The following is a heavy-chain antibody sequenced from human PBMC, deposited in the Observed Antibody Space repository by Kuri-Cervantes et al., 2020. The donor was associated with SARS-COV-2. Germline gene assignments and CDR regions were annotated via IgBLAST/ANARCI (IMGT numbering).Heavy chain of an antibody. CDR1: GGSISSGDYY. J-gene: IGHJ5*02. CDR3: ARSVREYDFWSGYPNWFDP. Sequence: SETLSLTCTVSGGSISSGDYYWSWIRQPPGKGLEWIGYIYYSGSTYYNPSLKSRVTISVDTSKNQFSLKLSSVTAADTAVYYCARSVREYDFWSGYPNWFDPWGQGTLVTVSS. V-gene: IGHV4-30-4*08. D-gene: IGHD3-3*01. CDR2: IYYSGST.